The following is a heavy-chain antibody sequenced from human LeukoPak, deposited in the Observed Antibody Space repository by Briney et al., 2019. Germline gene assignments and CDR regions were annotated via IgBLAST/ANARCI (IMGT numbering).Heavy chain of an antibody. J-gene: IGHJ4*02. CDR1: GGTFSSYA. Sequence: GASAKVSCKASGGTFSSYAISWVRQAPGQGLEWMGGIIPIFGTANYAQKFQGRVTITADESTSTAYMELSSLRSEDTAVYYCARGAGYCSSTSCYLYYFDYWGQGTLVTVSS. CDR2: IIPIFGTA. CDR3: ARGAGYCSSTSCYLYYFDY. D-gene: IGHD2-2*03. V-gene: IGHV1-69*13.